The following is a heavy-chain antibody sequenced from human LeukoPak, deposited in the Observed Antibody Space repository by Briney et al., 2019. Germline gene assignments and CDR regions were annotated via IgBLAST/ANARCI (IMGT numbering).Heavy chain of an antibody. J-gene: IGHJ4*02. CDR2: IWYDGSNK. CDR3: ARDGGSTSLVFDY. V-gene: IGHV3-33*01. CDR1: GFTFSNYG. D-gene: IGHD2-2*01. Sequence: RGSLRLSCAASGFTFSNYGMHWVRQAPGKGLEWVAVIWYDGSNKYYADSVKGRFTISRDNSNNTLFLQMNSLRAEDTAVYYCARDGGSTSLVFDYWGQGTLVTVSS.